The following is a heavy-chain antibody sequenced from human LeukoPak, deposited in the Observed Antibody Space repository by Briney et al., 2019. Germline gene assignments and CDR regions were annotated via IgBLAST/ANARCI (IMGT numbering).Heavy chain of an antibody. J-gene: IGHJ4*02. CDR1: GYSLTSDW. V-gene: IGHV5-51*01. CDR3: ARYDTSGWNFYFDY. Sequence: GESLQISCKVSGYSLTSDWIAWVRQLPGKGLEWMGIIYPGDSNTRYSPSFQGQVTISVDKSIGTAYLQWSSLKASDTAMYYCARYDTSGWNFYFDYWGQGTLVTVSS. D-gene: IGHD6-19*01. CDR2: IYPGDSNT.